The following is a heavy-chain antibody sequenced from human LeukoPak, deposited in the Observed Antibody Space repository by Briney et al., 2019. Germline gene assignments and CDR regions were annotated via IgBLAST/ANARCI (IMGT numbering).Heavy chain of an antibody. CDR2: IGGSGAST. CDR1: GFTFSTYA. D-gene: IGHD3-22*01. CDR3: AKVQDSSGYFYGFSLDY. Sequence: PGGSLRLSCVASGFTFSTYAMNWVRQAPGKGLEWVSAIGGSGASTYFADSVKGRFTISRDNSKNTLYLQMNSLRAEDTAVYYCAKVQDSSGYFYGFSLDYWGQGTLVTVSS. J-gene: IGHJ4*02. V-gene: IGHV3-23*01.